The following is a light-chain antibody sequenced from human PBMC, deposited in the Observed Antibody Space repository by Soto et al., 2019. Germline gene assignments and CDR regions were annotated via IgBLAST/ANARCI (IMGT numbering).Light chain of an antibody. CDR1: QGVNRW. CDR3: QQSYSLPYT. CDR2: AAS. J-gene: IGKJ2*01. V-gene: IGKV1-12*01. Sequence: DIQMTQSPSSVAASVGDRVTLTCRASQGVNRWLAWYQQKPGKAPKVLIYAASSLQSGVPSRFSGSGSGTDFTLTISSLQPEDFATYYCQQSYSLPYTFGQGTKVEIK.